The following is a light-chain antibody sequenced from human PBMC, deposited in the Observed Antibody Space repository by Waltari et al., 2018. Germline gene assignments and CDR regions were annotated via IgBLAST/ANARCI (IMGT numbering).Light chain of an antibody. Sequence: DIVMTQSPDSLAVSLGESATINCKSSQSVLYSSNNKNYLAWYQQKPGQPPKLLIYWASTRESGVPDRVSGSGSGTDFTLTISSLQAEDVAVYYCQQYYSIPYTFGQWTKLEIK. CDR1: QSVLYSSNNKNY. J-gene: IGKJ2*01. CDR2: WAS. CDR3: QQYYSIPYT. V-gene: IGKV4-1*01.